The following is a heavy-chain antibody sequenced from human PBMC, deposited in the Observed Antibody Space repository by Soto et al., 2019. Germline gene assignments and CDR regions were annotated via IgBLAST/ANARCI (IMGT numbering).Heavy chain of an antibody. J-gene: IGHJ4*02. CDR1: GFTFTDYH. CDR2: ISETGSHT. CDR3: ARSLRATSPLTF. V-gene: IGHV3-11*06. Sequence: LRLSCEASGFTFTDYHMSWIRQAPGKGLEWVALISETGSHTAYAESVKGRFTISRDNARPSVFLQMNSLRSDDTAVYFCARSLRATSPLTFWGQGTPVTVSS. D-gene: IGHD7-27*01.